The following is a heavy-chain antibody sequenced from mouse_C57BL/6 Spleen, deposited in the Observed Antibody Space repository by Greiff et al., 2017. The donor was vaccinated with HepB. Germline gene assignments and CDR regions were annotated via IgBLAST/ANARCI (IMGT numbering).Heavy chain of an antibody. CDR3: ARSNYWAMDY. CDR2: IYPGGGYT. D-gene: IGHD2-1*01. V-gene: IGHV1-63*01. Sequence: VQLQQSGAELVRPGTSVKMSCKASGYTFTNYWIGWAKQRPGHGLEWIGDIYPGGGYTNYNEKFKGKATLTADKSSSTAYMQFSSLTSEDSAIYYCARSNYWAMDYWGQGTSVTVSS. CDR1: GYTFTNYW. J-gene: IGHJ4*01.